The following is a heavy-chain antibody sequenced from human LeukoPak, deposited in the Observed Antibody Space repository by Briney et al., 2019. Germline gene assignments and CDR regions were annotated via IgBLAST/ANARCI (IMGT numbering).Heavy chain of an antibody. CDR2: IKSKTAGGIT. CDR3: TTGGSGTGPLDY. J-gene: IGHJ4*02. CDR1: GLNFNNAW. V-gene: IGHV3-15*05. D-gene: IGHD6-13*01. Sequence: GGSLRLSCAASGLNFNNAWMSWVRQAPGKGLEWVGRIKSKTAGGITDYAAPVKGRFTISRDDSENALYLKMNSVKTEDIGVYYCTTGGSGTGPLDYWGQGTLVTVSS.